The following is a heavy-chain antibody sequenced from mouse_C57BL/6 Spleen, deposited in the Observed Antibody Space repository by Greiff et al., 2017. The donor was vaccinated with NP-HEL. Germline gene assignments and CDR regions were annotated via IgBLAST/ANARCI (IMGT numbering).Heavy chain of an antibody. J-gene: IGHJ4*01. CDR3: ARRAVVADYAMDY. D-gene: IGHD1-1*01. Sequence: QVQLQQSGAELVRPGTSVKVSCKASGYAFTNYLIEWVKQRPGQGLEWIGVINPGSGGTNYNEKFKGKATLTADKSSSTAYMQLSSLTSEDSAVYCCARRAVVADYAMDYWGQGTSVTVSS. CDR2: INPGSGGT. CDR1: GYAFTNYL. V-gene: IGHV1-54*01.